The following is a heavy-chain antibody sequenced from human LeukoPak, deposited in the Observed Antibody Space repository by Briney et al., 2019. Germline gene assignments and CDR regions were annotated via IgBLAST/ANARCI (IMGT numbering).Heavy chain of an antibody. V-gene: IGHV3-7*05. D-gene: IGHD2-2*02. CDR1: GFTFSGYW. CDR3: ARPTWYCSSTTCYSDY. CDR2: IKQDEGEK. Sequence: GGSLRLSCAASGFTFSGYWMSWVRQAPGKGLEWVATIKQDEGEKYYLDSVKGRFTVSRDNAKNSLYLQMNSLRAEDTAVYYCARPTWYCSSTTCYSDYWGQGTLVTVSS. J-gene: IGHJ4*02.